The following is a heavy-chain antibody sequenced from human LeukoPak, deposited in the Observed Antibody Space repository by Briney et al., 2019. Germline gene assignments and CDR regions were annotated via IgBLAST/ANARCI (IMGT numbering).Heavy chain of an antibody. CDR3: ARGSYSSSDYYYYMDV. Sequence: SETLSLTCTVSGGSISSYYWSWIRQPPGKGLEWIGYIYYSGSTNYNPSLKSRVTISVDTSKNQFSLKLSSVTAADTAVYYCARGSYSSSDYYYYMDVWGKGTTVTVSS. CDR1: GGSISSYY. CDR2: IYYSGST. D-gene: IGHD6-6*01. J-gene: IGHJ6*03. V-gene: IGHV4-59*01.